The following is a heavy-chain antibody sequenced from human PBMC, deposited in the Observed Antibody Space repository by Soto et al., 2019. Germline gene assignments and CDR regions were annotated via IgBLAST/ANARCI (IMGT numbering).Heavy chain of an antibody. D-gene: IGHD1-26*01. CDR3: ARDRVKKSGCPANGMDV. V-gene: IGHV1-3*01. CDR1: GYNFTKSA. Sequence: ASVKVSCKASGYNFTKSAIHWVRKAPGQRLEWMGWISGATGNTKYSQKFQGGVTISRDTSASKAYLELSRMPPEDTSVIYCARDRVKKSGCPANGMDVWGQGTTVNVSS. J-gene: IGHJ6*02. CDR2: ISGATGNT.